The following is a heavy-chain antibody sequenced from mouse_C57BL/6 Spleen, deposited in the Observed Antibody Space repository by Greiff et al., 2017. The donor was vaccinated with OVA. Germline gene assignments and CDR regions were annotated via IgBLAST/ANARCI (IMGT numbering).Heavy chain of an antibody. V-gene: IGHV1-82*01. CDR1: GYAFSSSW. CDR3: ARVVATNYLDY. D-gene: IGHD1-1*01. J-gene: IGHJ2*01. Sequence: VQLQQSGPELVKPGASVKISCKASGYAFSSSWMNWVKQRPGKGLEWIGRIYPGDGDTNYNGKFKGKATLTADKSSSTAYMQLSSLTSEDSAVCFCARVVATNYLDYWGQGTTLTVSS. CDR2: IYPGDGDT.